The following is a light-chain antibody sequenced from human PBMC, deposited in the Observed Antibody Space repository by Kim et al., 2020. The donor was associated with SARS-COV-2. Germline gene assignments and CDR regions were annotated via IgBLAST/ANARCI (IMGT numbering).Light chain of an antibody. Sequence: ASTGYRVTITCRASQGISSYLAWYQQKPGKAPKLLIYAASTLQSGVPSRFSGSGSGTDFTLTISCLQSEDFATYYCQQYYGYPPTFGQGTKVDIK. CDR1: QGISSY. J-gene: IGKJ1*01. CDR3: QQYYGYPPT. V-gene: IGKV1-8*01. CDR2: AAS.